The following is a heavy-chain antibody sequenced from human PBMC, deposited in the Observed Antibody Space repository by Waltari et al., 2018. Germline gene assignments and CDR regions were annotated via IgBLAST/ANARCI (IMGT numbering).Heavy chain of an antibody. CDR3: ARESVGVVIAIQGYYGMDV. V-gene: IGHV4-61*09. CDR2: IYTSGST. CDR1: GGSISSGSYY. Sequence: QVQLQESGPGLVKPSQTLSLTCTVSGGSISSGSYYWSWIRQPAGKGREWIGYIYTSGSTNYNPSLKSRVTISVDTSKNQFSLKLSSVTAADTAVYYCARESVGVVIAIQGYYGMDVWGQGTTVTVSS. J-gene: IGHJ6*02. D-gene: IGHD2-21*01.